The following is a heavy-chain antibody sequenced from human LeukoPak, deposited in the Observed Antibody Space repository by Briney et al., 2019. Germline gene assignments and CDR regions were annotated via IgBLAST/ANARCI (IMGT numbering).Heavy chain of an antibody. V-gene: IGHV3-30*02. J-gene: IGHJ3*02. D-gene: IGHD6-19*01. CDR3: AIISTRIAVAGTDAFDI. CDR2: IWSDGSTK. CDR1: GFTLSNYG. Sequence: PGGSLRLSCAASGFTLSNYGMHWVRQAPGKGLEWLAVIWSDGSTKYYADSVKDRFTISRDNSKNTLYLQMNSLRAEDTAVYYCAIISTRIAVAGTDAFDIWGQGTMVTVSS.